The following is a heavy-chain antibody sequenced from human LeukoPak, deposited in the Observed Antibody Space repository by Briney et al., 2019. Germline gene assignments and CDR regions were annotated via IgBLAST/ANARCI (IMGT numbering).Heavy chain of an antibody. D-gene: IGHD1/OR15-1a*01. CDR1: GFTFSSYG. J-gene: IGHJ4*02. V-gene: IGHV3-30*02. CDR2: IRYDGSNK. Sequence: GGSLRLSCAASGFTFSSYGMHWVRQAPGKGLEWVAFIRYDGSNKYYADSVKGRFTISRDNAKNSLYLQMNSLRAEDTAVYYCARDNWSKYYFDYWGQGTLVTVSS. CDR3: ARDNWSKYYFDY.